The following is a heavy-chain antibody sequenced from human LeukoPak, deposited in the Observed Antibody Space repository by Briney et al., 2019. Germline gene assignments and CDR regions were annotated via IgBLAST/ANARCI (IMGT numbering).Heavy chain of an antibody. D-gene: IGHD5-18*01. V-gene: IGHV3-53*01. Sequence: PGGSPRLSCAASGFTVSSNYMSWVRQAPGKGLEWVSVIYSGGSTYYADSVKGRFTISRDNSKNTLYLQMNSLRAEGTAVYYCASTPAGGYSYGYGYWGQGTLVTVSS. CDR3: ASTPAGGYSYGYGY. CDR2: IYSGGST. J-gene: IGHJ4*02. CDR1: GFTVSSNY.